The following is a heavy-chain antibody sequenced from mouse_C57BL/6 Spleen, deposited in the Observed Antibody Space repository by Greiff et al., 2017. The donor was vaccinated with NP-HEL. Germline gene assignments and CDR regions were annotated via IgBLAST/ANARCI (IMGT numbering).Heavy chain of an antibody. J-gene: IGHJ3*02. D-gene: IGHD2-4*01. Sequence: QVQLKQSGPELVKPGASVKISCKASGYAFSSSWMNWVKQRPGKGLEWIGRLYPGDGDTNYNGKFKGKATLTADKSSSTAYMQLSSLTSEDSAVYFCARGDYDYDGWGQGTLVTVSA. CDR1: GYAFSSSW. CDR3: ARGDYDYDG. CDR2: LYPGDGDT. V-gene: IGHV1-82*01.